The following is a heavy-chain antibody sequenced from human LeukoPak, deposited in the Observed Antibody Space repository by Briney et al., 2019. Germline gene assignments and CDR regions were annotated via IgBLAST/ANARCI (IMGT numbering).Heavy chain of an antibody. J-gene: IGHJ5*01. D-gene: IGHD3-3*01. CDR2: ISSSSSTI. CDR1: GFTFSSYS. V-gene: IGHV3-48*01. CDR3: AREDAIFGVVIIQGWFDY. Sequence: GGSLRLSCAASGFTFSSYSMNWVRQAPGKGLEWVSYISSSSSTIYYADSVKGRFTISRDNAKNSLYLQMNSLRAEDTAVYYCAREDAIFGVVIIQGWFDYWGQGTLVTVSS.